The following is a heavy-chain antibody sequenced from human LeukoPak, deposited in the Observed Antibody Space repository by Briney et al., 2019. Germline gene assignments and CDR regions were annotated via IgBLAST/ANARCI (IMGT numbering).Heavy chain of an antibody. Sequence: PGGSLRLSCAASGFTFSSYWMSWVRQAPGKGLEWVANIKRDGSEKYYVDSVKGRFTISRDNAKNSLYLQMNSLRAEDTAVYYCARLSSGWRLSSFDYWGQGTLVTVSS. CDR1: GFTFSSYW. CDR3: ARLSSGWRLSSFDY. D-gene: IGHD6-19*01. V-gene: IGHV3-7*01. J-gene: IGHJ4*02. CDR2: IKRDGSEK.